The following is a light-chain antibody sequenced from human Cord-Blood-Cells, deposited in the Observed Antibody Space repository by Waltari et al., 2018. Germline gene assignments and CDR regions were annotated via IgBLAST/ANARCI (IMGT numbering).Light chain of an antibody. CDR3: SSYTSSSTYV. Sequence: SALTQPASVSGSPGQSITISCTGTSSDVGGYNYVSWYQQHPGKAPKRMIYEVSNRPSGVANRFSGSKSGNTSSLTISGLQAEDEADYYCSSYTSSSTYVFGTGTKVTVL. V-gene: IGLV2-14*01. J-gene: IGLJ1*01. CDR2: EVS. CDR1: SSDVGGYNY.